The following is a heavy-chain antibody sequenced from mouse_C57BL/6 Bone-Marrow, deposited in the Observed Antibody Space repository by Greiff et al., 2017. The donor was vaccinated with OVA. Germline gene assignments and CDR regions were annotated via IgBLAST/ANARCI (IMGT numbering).Heavy chain of an antibody. V-gene: IGHV1-81*01. D-gene: IGHD1-1*01. CDR2: IYPRSGNT. CDR3: ARGYYGSSRGY. J-gene: IGHJ2*01. CDR1: GYTFTSYG. Sequence: QVHVKQSGAELARPGASVKLSCKASGYTFTSYGISWVKQRTGQGLEWIGEIYPRSGNTYYNEKFKGKATLTADKSSSTAYMELRSLTSEDSAVYFCARGYYGSSRGYWGQGTTLTVSS.